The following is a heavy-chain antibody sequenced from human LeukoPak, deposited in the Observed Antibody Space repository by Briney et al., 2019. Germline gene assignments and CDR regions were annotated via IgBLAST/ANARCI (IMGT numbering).Heavy chain of an antibody. CDR3: ARETVVMGYYYYGMDV. CDR2: ISAYNGNT. CDR1: GYTFTSYG. V-gene: IGHV1-18*01. D-gene: IGHD4-23*01. Sequence: ASVKVSCKASGYTFTSYGISWVRRAPGQGLEWMGWISAYNGNTNYAQKLQGRVTMTTDTSTSTAYMELRSLRSDDTAVYYCARETVVMGYYYYGMDVWGQGTTVTVSS. J-gene: IGHJ6*02.